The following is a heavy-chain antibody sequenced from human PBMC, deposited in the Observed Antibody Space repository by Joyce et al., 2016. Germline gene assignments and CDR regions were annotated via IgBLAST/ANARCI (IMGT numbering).Heavy chain of an antibody. CDR2: VLYEGSNK. V-gene: IGHV3-33*01. CDR3: ARIGVQSYDFWSGYLGH. D-gene: IGHD3-3*01. Sequence: QVQLVESGGGVVQPGRSLRLSCAASGFTFDSYGVHWVRKDPGKGLELVAVVLYEGSNKYYADSVKGRVTISRDNSKNTLYLQMNSLRAEDTAVYYCARIGVQSYDFWSGYLGHWGQGTLVTVSS. CDR1: GFTFDSYG. J-gene: IGHJ4*02.